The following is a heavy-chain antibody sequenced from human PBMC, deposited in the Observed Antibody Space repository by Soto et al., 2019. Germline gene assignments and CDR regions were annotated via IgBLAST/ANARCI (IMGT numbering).Heavy chain of an antibody. CDR1: GYTFPLYG. CDR3: ARDGDQYRGGWGDC. D-gene: IGHD6-19*01. Sequence: QVQLLQSGAEVQKPGASVRVSCKASGYTFPLYGITWVRQAPGQGLEWMGWISAYNGNTHYAQKFQGRVAMTTDTSTRTAYMELRGLRSDDTAVYYCARDGDQYRGGWGDCWGQGNLVTVSA. CDR2: ISAYNGNT. J-gene: IGHJ4*02. V-gene: IGHV1-18*01.